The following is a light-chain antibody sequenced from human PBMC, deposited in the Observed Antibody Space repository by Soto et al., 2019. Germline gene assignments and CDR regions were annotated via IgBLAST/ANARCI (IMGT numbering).Light chain of an antibody. CDR2: VNS. Sequence: QSVLTQPPSVSGAPGQRVTISCTGSNSNIGAGYDVHWYQQLPGTAPKLLIYVNSNRPSGVPDRFSGSKSGTSASLAITGLQAEDEADYYCQSYDSSLSGVVFGGGTQLTVL. CDR3: QSYDSSLSGVV. V-gene: IGLV1-40*01. CDR1: NSNIGAGYD. J-gene: IGLJ2*01.